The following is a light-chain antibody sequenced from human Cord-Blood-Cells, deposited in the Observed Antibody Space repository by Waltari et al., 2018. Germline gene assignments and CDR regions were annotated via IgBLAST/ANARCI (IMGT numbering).Light chain of an antibody. CDR1: QSVLYSSNNKNY. Sequence: DIVMTQSPDPLSVSLGERATINCKSSQSVLYSSNNKNYLAWYQQKPGQPPKLLIYWASTRESGVPDRFSGSESGTDFTLTISSLQAEDVAVYYCQQYYSTPWTFGQGTKVEIK. J-gene: IGKJ1*01. CDR3: QQYYSTPWT. V-gene: IGKV4-1*01. CDR2: WAS.